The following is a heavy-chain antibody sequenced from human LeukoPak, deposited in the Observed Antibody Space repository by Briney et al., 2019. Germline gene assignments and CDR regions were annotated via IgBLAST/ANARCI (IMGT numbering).Heavy chain of an antibody. V-gene: IGHV3-7*01. CDR1: GFTFSSYW. CDR3: ARGLATRRGAFDL. J-gene: IGHJ3*01. D-gene: IGHD6-6*01. Sequence: PGGSLRLSCAASGFTFSSYWMTWVRQAPGKGLEWVALIKEDGSEKHYADSVNGRFTISRDNAKNSLYLQMNSLRAEDTAVYYCARGLATRRGAFDLWGQGTMVTVSS. CDR2: IKEDGSEK.